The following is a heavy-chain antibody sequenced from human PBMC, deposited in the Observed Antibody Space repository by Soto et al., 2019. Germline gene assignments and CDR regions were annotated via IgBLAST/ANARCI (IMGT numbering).Heavy chain of an antibody. CDR3: ARDCGGDCYPEYYLDY. V-gene: IGHV3-33*01. CDR1: GFTFTGYG. Sequence: QVQLVESGGGVVQPGRSLRLSCAASGFTFTGYGMHWVGQAPGKGLEWVAVIWYDGSNKFYADSVKGRFTISGDNSKNTVYLQMNSRTADDTAVYYCARDCGGDCYPEYYLDYWGQGTVVTVSS. D-gene: IGHD2-21*02. CDR2: IWYDGSNK. J-gene: IGHJ4*02.